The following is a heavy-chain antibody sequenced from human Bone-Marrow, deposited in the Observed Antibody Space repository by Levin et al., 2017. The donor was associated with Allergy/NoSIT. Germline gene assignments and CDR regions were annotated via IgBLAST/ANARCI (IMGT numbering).Heavy chain of an antibody. D-gene: IGHD3-10*01. CDR3: AKGSSGSYRLCNWFDP. CDR1: GFTFSSYA. J-gene: IGHJ5*02. Sequence: GGSLRLSCAASGFTFSSYAMSWVRQAPGKGLEWVSAISGSGGSTYYADSVKGRFTISRDNSKNTLYLQMNSLRAEDTAVYYCAKGSSGSYRLCNWFDPWGQGTLVTVSS. V-gene: IGHV3-23*01. CDR2: ISGSGGST.